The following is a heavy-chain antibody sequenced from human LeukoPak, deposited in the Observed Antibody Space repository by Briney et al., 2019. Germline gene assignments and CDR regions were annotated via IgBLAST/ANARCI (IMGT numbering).Heavy chain of an antibody. Sequence: ASVKVSCKASGYTFTSYGISWVRQAPGQGGEWRGWISAYNGNTNYAQKLQGRVTMTTDTSTSTAYMDRRSLRSHDTAVYYCARGSWSERVDYWGQGTLVTVSS. J-gene: IGHJ4*02. CDR3: ARGSWSERVDY. V-gene: IGHV1-18*01. CDR1: GYTFTSYG. CDR2: ISAYNGNT. D-gene: IGHD3-3*01.